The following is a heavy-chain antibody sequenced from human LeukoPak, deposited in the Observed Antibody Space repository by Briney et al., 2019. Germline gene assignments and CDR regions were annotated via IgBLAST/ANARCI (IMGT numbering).Heavy chain of an antibody. V-gene: IGHV4-39*02. D-gene: IGHD3-3*01. J-gene: IGHJ4*02. CDR3: ARVKRASSVTIFGVVPDY. CDR2: IYYSGNT. CDR1: GGSISSSFYY. Sequence: SETLSLTCTVSGGSISSSFYYWGWIRQPPGTGLEWIGSIYYSGNTYYNPSLKSRVTISVDTSKNHFSLHVRSVTAADTAVYYCARVKRASSVTIFGVVPDYWGQGTLVTVSS.